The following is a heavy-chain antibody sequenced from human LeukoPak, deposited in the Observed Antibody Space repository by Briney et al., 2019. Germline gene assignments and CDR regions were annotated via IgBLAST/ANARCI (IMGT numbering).Heavy chain of an antibody. CDR1: GYTLTELS. D-gene: IGHD3-16*02. CDR2: FDSEDGEA. J-gene: IGHJ4*02. V-gene: IGHV1-24*01. CDR3: ATHKGITFGGIIVTHLYYFDY. Sequence: ASVKVSYKVSGYTLTELSMHWVRQAPGKGLEWMGGFDSEDGEAIYAQKFQGRVTMTEDTSTDTAYMELSSLRSDDTAVYYCATHKGITFGGIIVTHLYYFDYWGQGTLVTVSS.